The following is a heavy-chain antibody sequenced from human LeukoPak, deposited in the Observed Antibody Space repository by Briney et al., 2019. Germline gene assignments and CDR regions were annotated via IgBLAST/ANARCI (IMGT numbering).Heavy chain of an antibody. J-gene: IGHJ5*02. CDR1: GFTFSRYS. CDR3: ASLEYYDILTGDNWFDP. D-gene: IGHD3-9*01. V-gene: IGHV3-21*01. Sequence: GGSLRLSCAASGFTFSRYSMNWVRQAPGKGLEWVSSISSGGIYIYYADSVKGRFTTSRDNAKNSLFLRMNSLRAEDTAVYYCASLEYYDILTGDNWFDPWGQGTLVTVSS. CDR2: ISSGGIYI.